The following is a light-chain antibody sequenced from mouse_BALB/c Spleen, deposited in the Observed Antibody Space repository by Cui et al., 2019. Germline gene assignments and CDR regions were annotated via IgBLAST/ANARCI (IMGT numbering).Light chain of an antibody. CDR3: QQRYSYPFT. V-gene: IGKV4-57*01. J-gene: IGKJ4*01. Sequence: QIVLTQSPPILPASPGEKVTITCNASSSVRYLHWLQQHPGTSPKLWIYSTSNLASGVPARFSGSGSGTCYYLTSSRMVAEEAATNYCQQRYSYPFTFGAGTKLEIK. CDR2: STS. CDR1: SSVRY.